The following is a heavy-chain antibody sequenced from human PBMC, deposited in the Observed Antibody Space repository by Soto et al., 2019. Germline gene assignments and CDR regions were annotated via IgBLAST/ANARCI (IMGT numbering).Heavy chain of an antibody. J-gene: IGHJ4*02. V-gene: IGHV1-2*02. CDR2: INPKTGGT. D-gene: IGHD1-26*01. CDR3: ARDLAKGGGSAGFDY. Sequence: QVQLVQSGAEVKKPGASVNVSCKASGYTFTVYYMHWVRQAPGQGREWRGWINPKTGGTMYPQKLQGRVTMTWDTSISTAYMALTRLRSDDTAVYYCARDLAKGGGSAGFDYWGQGTLVTVSS. CDR1: GYTFTVYY.